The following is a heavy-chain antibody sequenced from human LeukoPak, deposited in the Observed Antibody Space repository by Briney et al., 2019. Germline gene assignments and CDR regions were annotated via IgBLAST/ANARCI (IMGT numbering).Heavy chain of an antibody. CDR1: GYTFTGYY. D-gene: IGHD2-15*01. J-gene: IGHJ6*03. V-gene: IGHV1-2*02. Sequence: ASVKVSCKASGYTFTGYYMHWVRQAPGQGLEWMGWINPNSGGTNYAQKFQGRVTMTRDTSTSTVYMELSSLRSEDTAVYYCARDPPKCSGGSCYSWNYMDVWGKGTTVTISS. CDR2: INPNSGGT. CDR3: ARDPPKCSGGSCYSWNYMDV.